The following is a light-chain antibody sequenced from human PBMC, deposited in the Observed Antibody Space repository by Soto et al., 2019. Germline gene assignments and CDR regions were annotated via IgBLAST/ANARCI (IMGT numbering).Light chain of an antibody. Sequence: DIQMTQSPSTLSASVGDRVTITCRASENIGDWLAWYQQKPGKAPKPLIYKASSLESGVPSRFTGSGFGTEFTLTISSLQPDDVATYHCQQYSSYYWTFGQGTKV. CDR1: ENIGDW. J-gene: IGKJ1*01. CDR3: QQYSSYYWT. V-gene: IGKV1-5*03. CDR2: KAS.